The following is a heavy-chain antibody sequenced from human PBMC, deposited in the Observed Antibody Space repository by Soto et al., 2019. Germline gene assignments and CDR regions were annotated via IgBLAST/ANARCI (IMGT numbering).Heavy chain of an antibody. V-gene: IGHV4-59*01. CDR2: IHYNGNT. D-gene: IGHD5-12*01. CDR1: GCSISAYS. Sequence: SETLSLTCTVSGCSISAYSWSWVRQPPGKGLEWIGNIHYNGNTKYSPSLKSRVTMSVDTSKNHFSLRLISVTAADTAIYFCAREGNLGRWLQPLDFWGQGTLVTVSS. CDR3: AREGNLGRWLQPLDF. J-gene: IGHJ4*02.